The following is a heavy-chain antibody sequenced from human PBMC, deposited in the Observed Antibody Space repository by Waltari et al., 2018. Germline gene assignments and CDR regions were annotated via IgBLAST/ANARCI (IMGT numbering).Heavy chain of an antibody. CDR2: ISFDGSKK. V-gene: IGHV3-33*05. CDR3: ARGGGLYYNDGSGPIDY. J-gene: IGHJ4*02. D-gene: IGHD3-22*01. CDR1: GFTFSTYG. Sequence: QMVESGGGVVQPGRSLRLTCEVSGFTFSTYGMHWVRPAPGKGLEWVAFISFDGSKKKYGDSVKGRLTISRDNSRLFLQLNSLTAVDTAMYFCARGGGLYYNDGSGPIDYWGQGTLVTVSS.